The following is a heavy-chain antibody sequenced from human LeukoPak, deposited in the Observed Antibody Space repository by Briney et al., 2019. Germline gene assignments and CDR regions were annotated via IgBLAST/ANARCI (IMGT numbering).Heavy chain of an antibody. D-gene: IGHD6-19*01. Sequence: NPSETLSLTCTVSGGSISSYHWSWIRQPPGKGLEWIGYIYNSGNTNYNPSLKSRVTISVDTSKNQFSLKLSSVTAADTAVYYCAGLQTYSSGWVDYWGQGALVTVSS. J-gene: IGHJ4*02. V-gene: IGHV4-59*08. CDR3: AGLQTYSSGWVDY. CDR2: IYNSGNT. CDR1: GGSISSYH.